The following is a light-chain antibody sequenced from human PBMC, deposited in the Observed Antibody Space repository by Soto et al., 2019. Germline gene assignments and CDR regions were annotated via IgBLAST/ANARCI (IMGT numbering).Light chain of an antibody. CDR1: QSISIY. CDR3: QQSDSTPPT. CDR2: AAS. V-gene: IGKV1-39*01. J-gene: IGKJ1*01. Sequence: DIQMTQSPSSLSASVRDRVTITCRASQSISIYLNWYQQKPGKAPKLLIYAASSLQSGVPSRFSGSGSRTHFTLTISSLQPEDFATYYCQQSDSTPPTFGQGTKVEIK.